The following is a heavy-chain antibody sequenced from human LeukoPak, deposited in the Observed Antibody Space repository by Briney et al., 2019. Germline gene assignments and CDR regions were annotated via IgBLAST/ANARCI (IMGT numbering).Heavy chain of an antibody. J-gene: IGHJ5*02. CDR2: IYTSGTI. CDR3: ARDSGTTGEVKFDP. CDR1: GGSISSHY. V-gene: IGHV4-4*07. D-gene: IGHD3-10*01. Sequence: SETLSLTCTVSGGSISSHYWSWIRQPAGTALEWIGRIYTSGTITYNPSLKSRVTMSVDTSKNQFSLKLSSVAAADTAVYYCARDSGTTGEVKFDPWGQGTLVTVSS.